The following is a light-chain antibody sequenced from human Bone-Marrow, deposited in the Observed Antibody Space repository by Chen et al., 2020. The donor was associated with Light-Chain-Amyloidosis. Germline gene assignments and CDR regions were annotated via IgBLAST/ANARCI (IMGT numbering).Light chain of an antibody. CDR1: QTISSNY. V-gene: IGKV3-20*01. CDR2: GSS. Sequence: EIVLTQSPGTLSLSPGEGANLSCRASQTISSNYLTWDQQKFGQAPRLLIYGSSSRATGIPDRFTGSGSGTDFTLTINRLEPEDLAMYYCQQYGTSPLTFGGGTKVEIK. CDR3: QQYGTSPLT. J-gene: IGKJ4*01.